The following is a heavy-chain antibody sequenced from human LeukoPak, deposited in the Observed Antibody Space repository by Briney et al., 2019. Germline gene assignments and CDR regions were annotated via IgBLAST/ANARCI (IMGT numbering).Heavy chain of an antibody. Sequence: SETLSLTCTVSGGSISGYYWSWIRQPPGKGLEWIGEINHSGSTNYNPSLKSRVTISVDTSKNQFSLKLSSVTAADTAVYYCARGPYDSSGYYYEGYWYFDLWGRGTLVTVSS. CDR1: GGSISGYY. CDR3: ARGPYDSSGYYYEGYWYFDL. V-gene: IGHV4-34*01. D-gene: IGHD3-22*01. CDR2: INHSGST. J-gene: IGHJ2*01.